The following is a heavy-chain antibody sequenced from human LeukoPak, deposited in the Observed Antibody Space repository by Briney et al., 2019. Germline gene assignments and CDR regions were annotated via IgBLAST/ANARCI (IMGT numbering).Heavy chain of an antibody. D-gene: IGHD3-16*02. Sequence: GGSLRLSCAASGFTFSNAWMIWVRQAPGKGLEWVGRIKSKTDGGTTDYAAPVKGRFTTSRDDSKNTLYLQMNSLKTEDTAVYYCTTDGADYVWGSYLGDAFDIWGQGTMVTVSS. V-gene: IGHV3-15*01. CDR3: TTDGADYVWGSYLGDAFDI. CDR1: GFTFSNAW. CDR2: IKSKTDGGTT. J-gene: IGHJ3*02.